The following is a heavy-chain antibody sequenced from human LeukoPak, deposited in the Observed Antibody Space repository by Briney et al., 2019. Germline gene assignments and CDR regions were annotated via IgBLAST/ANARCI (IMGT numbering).Heavy chain of an antibody. CDR1: GFTFSSYA. CDR2: ISYDGSNK. V-gene: IGHV3-30*04. D-gene: IGHD4-11*01. CDR3: AREQPTHYDY. J-gene: IGHJ4*02. Sequence: GRSLRLSCAASGFTFSSYAMHWVRQAPGKGLEWVAVISYDGSNKYYADSVKGRFTIPRDNSKNTLYLQMNSLRAEDTAVYYCAREQPTHYDYWGQGTLVTVSS.